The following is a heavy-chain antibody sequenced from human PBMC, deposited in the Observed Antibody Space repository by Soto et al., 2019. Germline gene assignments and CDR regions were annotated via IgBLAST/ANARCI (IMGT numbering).Heavy chain of an antibody. CDR2: IIPIFGTA. V-gene: IGHV1-69*13. CDR3: ARVTAPYYYYYGMDV. D-gene: IGHD2-21*01. CDR1: GCTFSSYS. J-gene: IGHJ6*02. Sequence: SVKVSCKASGCTFSSYSISWVRQAPGQGLEWMGGIIPIFGTANYAQKFQGRVTITADESTSTAYMELSSLRSEDTAVYYCARVTAPYYYYYGMDVWGQGTTVTVS.